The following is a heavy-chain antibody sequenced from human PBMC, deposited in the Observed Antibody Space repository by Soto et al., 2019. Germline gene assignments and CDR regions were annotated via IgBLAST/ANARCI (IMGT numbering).Heavy chain of an antibody. V-gene: IGHV3-30*18. CDR2: ISYDGSDK. J-gene: IGHJ6*03. CDR1: GFTFSNYG. D-gene: IGHD3-22*01. CDR3: AKDPGGNYGLYYYYYYYMDV. Sequence: GGSLRLSCAASGFTFSNYGMHWVRQTPGKGLEWVAVISYDGSDKYYADSVKGRFTISRDNSKNTLYLQMNSLRAEDTAEYFCAKDPGGNYGLYYYYYYYMDVWGKGTTVTVSS.